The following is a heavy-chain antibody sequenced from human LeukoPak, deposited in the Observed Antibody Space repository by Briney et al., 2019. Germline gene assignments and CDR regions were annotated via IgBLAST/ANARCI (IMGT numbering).Heavy chain of an antibody. Sequence: SETLSLTCAVYGGSFSGYYWSWIRQPPGKGLEWIGEINHSGSTNYNPSLKSRVTISVDTSKDQFSLKLSSVTAADTAVYYCARGLRRGGFPLGYWGQGTLVTVSS. CDR1: GGSFSGYY. D-gene: IGHD3-10*01. CDR2: INHSGST. V-gene: IGHV4-34*01. CDR3: ARGLRRGGFPLGY. J-gene: IGHJ4*02.